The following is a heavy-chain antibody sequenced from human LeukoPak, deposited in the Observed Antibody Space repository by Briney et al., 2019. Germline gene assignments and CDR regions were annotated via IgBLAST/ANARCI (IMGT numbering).Heavy chain of an antibody. D-gene: IGHD6-13*01. J-gene: IGHJ6*02. Sequence: PGGSLRLSCAAPGFTFSSYIMNWVRQAPGKGLEWVSSISGSSSYIYYADSVKGRFTISRDNAKNSLYLQVNSLRAEDTAVYYCATQLDSSSWFQDFYYGMDVWGQGTTVTVSS. V-gene: IGHV3-21*01. CDR1: GFTFSSYI. CDR3: ATQLDSSSWFQDFYYGMDV. CDR2: ISGSSSYI.